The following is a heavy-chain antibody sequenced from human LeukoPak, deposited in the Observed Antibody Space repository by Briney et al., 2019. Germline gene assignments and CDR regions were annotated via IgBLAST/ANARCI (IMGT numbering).Heavy chain of an antibody. J-gene: IGHJ4*02. CDR3: ASGSFYFDY. CDR1: GYTFTTYG. CDR2: ISTYNGNT. Sequence: ASVNVSCKASGYTFTTYGISWVRQAPGQGLEWMGWISTYNGNTNYAQRLQGRVTMTTDTSTSTAYMELRSLRSDDTAVYYCASGSFYFDYWGQGTLVTVSS. D-gene: IGHD1-26*01. V-gene: IGHV1-18*01.